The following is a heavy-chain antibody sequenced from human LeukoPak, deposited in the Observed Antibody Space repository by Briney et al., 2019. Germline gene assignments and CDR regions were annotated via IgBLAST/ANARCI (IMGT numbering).Heavy chain of an antibody. Sequence: ASVKLSCKASGYTFTSYGISWVRQAPGHGLEGWGWISAYNGSTNYAPKLQGRVTMTPDTSTSTAYMGLRSLRSDDTAVYYCARGLPAKGYCSSTSCYALDYWGQGTLVTVSS. V-gene: IGHV1-18*01. CDR3: ARGLPAKGYCSSTSCYALDY. D-gene: IGHD2-2*01. J-gene: IGHJ4*02. CDR1: GYTFTSYG. CDR2: ISAYNGST.